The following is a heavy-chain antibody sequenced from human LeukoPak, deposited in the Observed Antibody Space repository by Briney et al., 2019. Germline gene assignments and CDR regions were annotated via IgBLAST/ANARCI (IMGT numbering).Heavy chain of an antibody. CDR1: GFTFSSYA. J-gene: IGHJ4*02. D-gene: IGHD6-19*01. CDR3: AKSSHPTRSIAVASDY. CDR2: ISGSGGST. V-gene: IGHV3-23*01. Sequence: GGSLRLSCAASGFTFSSYAMSWVRQAPGKGLEWVSAISGSGGSTYYADSVKGRFTISRDNSKNTLYLQMNGLRAEDTAVYYCAKSSHPTRSIAVASDYWGQGTLVTVSS.